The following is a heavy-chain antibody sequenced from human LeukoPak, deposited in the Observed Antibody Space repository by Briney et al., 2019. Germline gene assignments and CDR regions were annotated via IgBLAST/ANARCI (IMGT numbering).Heavy chain of an antibody. Sequence: SETLSLTCTVSGGSISSSSYYWGWIRQPPGKGLEWIGSIYYSGSTYYNPSLKSRVTISVDTSKNQFSLKLSSVTAADTAVYYCAREYSWYYFDYWGQGTLVTVSS. CDR2: IYYSGST. CDR3: AREYSWYYFDY. V-gene: IGHV4-39*07. J-gene: IGHJ4*02. D-gene: IGHD2-15*01. CDR1: GGSISSSSYY.